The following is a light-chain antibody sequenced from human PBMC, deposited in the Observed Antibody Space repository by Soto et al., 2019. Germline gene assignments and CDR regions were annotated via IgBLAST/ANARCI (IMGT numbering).Light chain of an antibody. CDR1: TGAVTSGYY. Sequence: QTVVTQEPSLTVSPGGTVTLTCVTSTGAVTSGYYPNWFQQKPGRAPRALIYSTNNKYSWTPARFSGSLLGGKAALTLSGVQPEDEADYYCLLYYGGQLGVFGGGTKLTVL. V-gene: IGLV7-43*01. J-gene: IGLJ2*01. CDR3: LLYYGGQLGV. CDR2: STN.